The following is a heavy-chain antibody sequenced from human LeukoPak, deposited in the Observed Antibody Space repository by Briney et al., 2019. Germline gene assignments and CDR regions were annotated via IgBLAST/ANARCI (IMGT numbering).Heavy chain of an antibody. V-gene: IGHV3-30*02. J-gene: IGHJ5*02. CDR1: GLTFSSYG. CDR3: ARDLYSSSWYWFDP. D-gene: IGHD6-13*01. Sequence: GGSLRLSCAASGLTFSSYGMHWVRQAPGKGLEWVAFIRYDGSNKYYADSVKGRFTISRDNSKNTLYLQMNSLRAEDTAVYYCARDLYSSSWYWFDPWGQGTLVTVSS. CDR2: IRYDGSNK.